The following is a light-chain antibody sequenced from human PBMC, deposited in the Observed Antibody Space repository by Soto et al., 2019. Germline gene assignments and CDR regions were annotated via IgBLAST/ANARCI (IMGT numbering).Light chain of an antibody. CDR2: EVS. CDR3: LSKTSSISYV. CDR1: TSDVGGYNY. J-gene: IGLJ1*01. V-gene: IGLV2-14*01. Sequence: QSALTQPASVSGSPGQSITISCTGTTSDVGGYNYVSWNQQHPGKVPKLLIHEVSNRHSGVSNRFSGSKSGNTASLTISGLHAEDEADYYCLSKTSSISYVFGTGTKLTVL.